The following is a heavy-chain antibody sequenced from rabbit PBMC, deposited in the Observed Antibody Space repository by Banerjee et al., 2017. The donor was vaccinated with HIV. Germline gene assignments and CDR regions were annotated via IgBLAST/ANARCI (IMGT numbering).Heavy chain of an antibody. CDR3: ARDVAGREDFNL. D-gene: IGHD4-2*01. CDR2: INTSSGNI. CDR1: GFSFSSDYD. Sequence: QSLEESGGDLVKPGASLTLTCTVSGFSFSSDYDMCWVRQAPGKGLEWIGCINTSSGNIVYATWAKGRFTISKTSSTTVTLQMTSLTAADTATYFCARDVAGREDFNLWGQGTLVTVS. V-gene: IGHV1S40*01. J-gene: IGHJ4*01.